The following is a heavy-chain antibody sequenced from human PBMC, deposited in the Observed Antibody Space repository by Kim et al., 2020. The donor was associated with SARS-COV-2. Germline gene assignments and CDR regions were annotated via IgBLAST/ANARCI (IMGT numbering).Heavy chain of an antibody. V-gene: IGHV4-59*13. J-gene: IGHJ3*02. CDR2: IYYSGST. D-gene: IGHD2-15*01. CDR1: GGSISSNY. Sequence: SETLSLTCSVSGGSISSNYWSWIRQPPGKGLEWIGYIYYSGSTNYNPSLKSRVTISVDTSKNQFSLKLSSVTAADTAVYYCARDRGYCSGGSCYAEAFD. CDR3: ARDRGYCSGGSCYAEAFD.